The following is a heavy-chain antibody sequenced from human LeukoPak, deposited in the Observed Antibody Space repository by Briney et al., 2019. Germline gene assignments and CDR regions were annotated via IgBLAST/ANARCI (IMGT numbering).Heavy chain of an antibody. CDR2: IIGSGGST. V-gene: IGHV3-23*01. Sequence: PGRSLRLSCAASGFTFRSDVLSWVRQAPGNGLERVSAIIGSGGSTYYADSVQGRFTISRDNSKNTLYLQINSLTAEDTAVYYRADSTMVRGRPMGVFDIWGQGTMVTVSS. CDR3: ADSTMVRGRPMGVFDI. D-gene: IGHD3-10*01. CDR1: GFTFRSDV. J-gene: IGHJ3*02.